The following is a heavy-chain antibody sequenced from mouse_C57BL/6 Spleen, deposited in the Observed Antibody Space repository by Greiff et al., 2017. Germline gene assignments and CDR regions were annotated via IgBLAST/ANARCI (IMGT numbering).Heavy chain of an antibody. J-gene: IGHJ4*01. Sequence: QVQLKESGPGLVQPSQSLSITCTVSGFSLTSDGVHWVRQSPGKGLEWLGVIWSGGSTDYNAAFISRLSISKDNSTSQVFFKMNSLQADDTAIYYCARNSKDYDEGYAMDYWGQGTSVTVSS. CDR2: IWSGGST. D-gene: IGHD2-4*01. CDR3: ARNSKDYDEGYAMDY. V-gene: IGHV2-2*01. CDR1: GFSLTSDG.